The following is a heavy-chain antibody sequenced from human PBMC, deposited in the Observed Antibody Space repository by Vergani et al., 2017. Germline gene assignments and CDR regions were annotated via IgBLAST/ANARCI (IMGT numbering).Heavy chain of an antibody. J-gene: IGHJ4*02. CDR3: AKALVPNAAGAWYYFDY. D-gene: IGHD4/OR15-4a*01. Sequence: QLQLKESGPGLVKPSETLSLTCDVSGGSVTSTSYHWAWIRQHPRKGLEWIGYIYYSGSTYYNPSLKSRVTISVDTSKNQFSLKLSSVTAADTAVYFCAKALVPNAAGAWYYFDYWGQGTLVTVSS. CDR1: GGSVTSTSYH. V-gene: IGHV4-31*11. CDR2: IYYSGST.